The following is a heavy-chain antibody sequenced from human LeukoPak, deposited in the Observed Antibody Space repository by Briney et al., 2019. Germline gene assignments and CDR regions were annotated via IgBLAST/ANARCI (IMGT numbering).Heavy chain of an antibody. J-gene: IGHJ4*02. CDR1: GFTFSSYA. D-gene: IGHD2-2*01. Sequence: PGGSLRLSCAASGFTFSSYAMHWVRQAPGKGLEWVAIIWYDGNHKYYVDSVKGRFTISRDNSKNTLYLQMDSLRAEDTAVYYCAKTPKRYCTSASCQGYFDYWGQGTLVTVSS. CDR2: IWYDGNHK. CDR3: AKTPKRYCTSASCQGYFDY. V-gene: IGHV3-33*06.